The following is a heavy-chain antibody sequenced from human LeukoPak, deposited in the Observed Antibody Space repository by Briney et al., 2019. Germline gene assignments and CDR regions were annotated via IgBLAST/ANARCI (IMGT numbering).Heavy chain of an antibody. CDR3: ARDLFFSGVVIMRYYYYGMDV. D-gene: IGHD3-3*01. Sequence: GGSLRLSCAASGFTFSSYWMSCVRQAPGKGLEWVANIQQDGSEKYYVDSVKGRFTISRDNAKNSLYLQMNSLRAEDTAVYYCARDLFFSGVVIMRYYYYGMDVWGQGTTVTVSS. J-gene: IGHJ6*02. CDR1: GFTFSSYW. V-gene: IGHV3-7*03. CDR2: IQQDGSEK.